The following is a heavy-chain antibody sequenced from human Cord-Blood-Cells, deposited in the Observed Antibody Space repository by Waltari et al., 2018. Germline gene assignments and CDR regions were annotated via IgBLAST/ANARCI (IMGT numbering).Heavy chain of an antibody. Sequence: EVQLVESGGGLVTPGGSLRLSCAASGFPFSSYTRNWVRQAPGKGLEWVSSISSSSYIYYADSVKGRFTISRDNAKNSLYLQMNSLRAEDTAVYYCARDRSGTTFRDAFDIWGQGTMVTVSS. V-gene: IGHV3-21*01. D-gene: IGHD1-7*01. CDR1: GFPFSSYT. CDR2: ISSSSYI. CDR3: ARDRSGTTFRDAFDI. J-gene: IGHJ3*02.